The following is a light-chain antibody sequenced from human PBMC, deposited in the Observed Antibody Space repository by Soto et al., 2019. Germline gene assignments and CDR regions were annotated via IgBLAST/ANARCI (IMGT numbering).Light chain of an antibody. Sequence: EIVMTQSPATLSVSPGERATLSCRASQSISSSFAWYQQKPGQAPRLLIYGASTRATGIPARFSGSGSGTEFTLTISSLQSEDFAIYYCQQYDNDPTYTFGQGTKLEIK. CDR1: QSISSS. J-gene: IGKJ2*01. V-gene: IGKV3-15*01. CDR2: GAS. CDR3: QQYDNDPTYT.